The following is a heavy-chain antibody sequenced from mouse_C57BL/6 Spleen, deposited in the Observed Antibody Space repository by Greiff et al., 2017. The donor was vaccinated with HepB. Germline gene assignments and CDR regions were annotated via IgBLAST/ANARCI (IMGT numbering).Heavy chain of an antibody. CDR1: GYSFTDYN. J-gene: IGHJ2*01. Sequence: VQLQQSGPELVKPGASVKISCKASGYSFTDYNMNWVKQSNGKSLEWIGVINPNYGTTSYNQKFKGKATLTVDQSSSTAYMQLNSLTSEDSAVYYCAGGSIITTVVATNFDYWGQGTTLTVSS. CDR2: INPNYGTT. CDR3: AGGSIITTVVATNFDY. D-gene: IGHD1-1*01. V-gene: IGHV1-39*01.